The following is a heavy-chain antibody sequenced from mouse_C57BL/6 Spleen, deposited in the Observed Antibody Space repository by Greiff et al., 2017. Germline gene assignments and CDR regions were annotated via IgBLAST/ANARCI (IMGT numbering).Heavy chain of an antibody. CDR1: GYTFTSYW. J-gene: IGHJ4*01. Sequence: VKLLQPGAELVKPGASVKLSCKASGYTFTSYWMHWVRQRPGQGLEWIGLIRPNSGSTNYNEKFKSKATLTVDKSSSTAYMQLSSLTSENSAVYYCARSPITTVVAHYYAMDYWGQGTSVTVSS. CDR2: IRPNSGST. CDR3: ARSPITTVVAHYYAMDY. D-gene: IGHD1-1*01. V-gene: IGHV1-64*01.